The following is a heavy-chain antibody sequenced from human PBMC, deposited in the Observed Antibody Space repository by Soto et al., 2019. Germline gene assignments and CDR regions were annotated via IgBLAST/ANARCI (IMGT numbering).Heavy chain of an antibody. D-gene: IGHD6-19*01. J-gene: IGHJ6*02. V-gene: IGHV3-30*18. CDR1: GFTLSRKG. Sequence: QVQLVESGGGVVQPGRSLRLSCAASGFTLSRKGMHWVRQAPGKGLEWVAVISYDGSNKYYGDSVKGRFTISRDNSKNTVYLQMNSRRAEDTAGYYCAKDALTVAGPQRGSLDVWGQGTTVTVSS. CDR2: ISYDGSNK. CDR3: AKDALTVAGPQRGSLDV.